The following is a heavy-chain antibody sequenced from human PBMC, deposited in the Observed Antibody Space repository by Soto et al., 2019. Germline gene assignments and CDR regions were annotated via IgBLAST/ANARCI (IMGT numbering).Heavy chain of an antibody. D-gene: IGHD3-10*01. CDR2: INAGNGNT. CDR1: GYTFTSYA. J-gene: IGHJ6*02. V-gene: IGHV1-3*01. CDR3: ARDSDYYGSGSYYDPASDYYYYGMDV. Sequence: GASVKVSCKASGYTFTSYAMHWVRQAPGQRLEWMGWINAGNGNTKYSQKFQGRVTITRDTSASTAYMELSSLRSEDTAVYYCARDSDYYGSGSYYDPASDYYYYGMDVWGQGTTVTVSS.